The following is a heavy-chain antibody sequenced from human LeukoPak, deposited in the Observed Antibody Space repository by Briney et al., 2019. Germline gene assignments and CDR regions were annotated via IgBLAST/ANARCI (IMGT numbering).Heavy chain of an antibody. D-gene: IGHD3-22*01. CDR2: ISGSGGST. CDR1: GFTFSSYA. Sequence: GGSLRLSCAASGFTFSSYAMSWVRQAPGKGLEWVSAISGSGGSTYYADSVKGRFTISRDNSKNTLYLQMNSLRAEDTAVYYGAKGEWDPLIVVVNGPYYFDYWGQGTLVTVSS. CDR3: AKGEWDPLIVVVNGPYYFDY. J-gene: IGHJ4*02. V-gene: IGHV3-23*01.